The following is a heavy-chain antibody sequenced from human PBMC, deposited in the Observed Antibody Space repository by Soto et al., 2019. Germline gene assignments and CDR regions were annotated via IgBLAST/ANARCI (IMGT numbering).Heavy chain of an antibody. Sequence: EVQLLESGGGLVQPGGSLRLSCAASGFTFNSYAMSWVRQAPGKGLEWVAGIGGSGGSTCYADSVTGRFTISRDNSRNTLYLQLNSLRADDTAVYFCAKATYFDILTGEFNSWGQGTLVTVSS. CDR3: AKATYFDILTGEFNS. CDR2: IGGSGGST. CDR1: GFTFNSYA. D-gene: IGHD3-9*01. J-gene: IGHJ4*02. V-gene: IGHV3-23*01.